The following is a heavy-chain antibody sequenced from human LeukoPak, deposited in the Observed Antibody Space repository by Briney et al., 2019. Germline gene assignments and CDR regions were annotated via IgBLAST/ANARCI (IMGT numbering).Heavy chain of an antibody. CDR3: ARAPYYMDV. J-gene: IGHJ6*03. CDR2: IYYSGST. Sequence: PSETLSLTCTVSGGSISSSSYYWGWIRPPPGKGLEWIGSIYYSGSTYYNPSLKSRVTISVDTSKNQFCLKLSSVTAADTAVYYCARAPYYMDVWGKGTTATVSS. V-gene: IGHV4-39*07. CDR1: GGSISSSSYY.